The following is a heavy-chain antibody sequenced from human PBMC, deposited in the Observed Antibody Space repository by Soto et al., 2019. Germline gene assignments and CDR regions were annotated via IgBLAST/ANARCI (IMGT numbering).Heavy chain of an antibody. CDR2: INHSGST. Sequence: SETLSLTCAVYGGSFSGYYWSWIRQPPGKGLEWMGEINHSGSTNYNPSLKSRVTISVDTSKNQFSLKLSSVTAADTAVYYCARGAHDYGDYTGTYYGMDVWGQGTTVTVSS. J-gene: IGHJ6*02. D-gene: IGHD4-17*01. CDR3: ARGAHDYGDYTGTYYGMDV. V-gene: IGHV4-34*01. CDR1: GGSFSGYY.